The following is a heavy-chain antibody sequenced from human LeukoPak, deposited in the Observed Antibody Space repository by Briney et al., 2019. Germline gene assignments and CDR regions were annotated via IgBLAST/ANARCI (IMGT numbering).Heavy chain of an antibody. Sequence: GGSLRLSCAASGFTFSSYSMNWVRQAPGKGLEWVSSISSSSSYIYYADSVKGRFTISRDNAKNSLYLQMNSLRAEDTAVYYCARYYDSSGYYDGSDYWGQGTLVTVPS. V-gene: IGHV3-21*01. CDR1: GFTFSSYS. D-gene: IGHD3-22*01. J-gene: IGHJ4*02. CDR2: ISSSSSYI. CDR3: ARYYDSSGYYDGSDY.